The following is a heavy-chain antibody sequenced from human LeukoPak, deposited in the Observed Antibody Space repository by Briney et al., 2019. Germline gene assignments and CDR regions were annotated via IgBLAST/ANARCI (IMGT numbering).Heavy chain of an antibody. D-gene: IGHD6-13*01. CDR2: ISWNSGSI. Sequence: GGTLRLSCAASGFTFSSYSMIWVRQAPGKGLEWVSGISWNSGSIGYADSVKGRFTISRDNAKNSLYLQMNSLRAEDMALYYCAKDMGSSSWFYFDYWGQGTLVTVSS. J-gene: IGHJ4*02. CDR3: AKDMGSSSWFYFDY. CDR1: GFTFSSYS. V-gene: IGHV3-9*03.